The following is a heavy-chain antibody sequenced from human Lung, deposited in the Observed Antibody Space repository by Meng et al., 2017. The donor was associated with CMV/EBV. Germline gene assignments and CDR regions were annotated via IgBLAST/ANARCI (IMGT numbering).Heavy chain of an antibody. CDR3: ARDGQGQGYSYGVNY. CDR1: GGSISSGGYY. J-gene: IGHJ4*02. D-gene: IGHD5-18*01. V-gene: IGHV4-31*03. Sequence: SXTLSLXCTVSGGSISSGGYYWSWIRQHPGKGLEWIGYIYYSGSTYYNPSLKSRVTISVDTSKNQFSLKLSSVTAADTAVYYCARDGQGQGYSYGVNYWGQGTLVTVSS. CDR2: IYYSGST.